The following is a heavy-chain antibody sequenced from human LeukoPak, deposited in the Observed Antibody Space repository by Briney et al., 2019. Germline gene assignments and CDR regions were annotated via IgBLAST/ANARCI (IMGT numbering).Heavy chain of an antibody. J-gene: IGHJ5*02. Sequence: SETLSLTCTVSGGSISSGDYYWSWIRQPPGKGLEWIGYIYHSGSTYYNPSLKSRVTISIDTSKNQFSLRLSSVAAADTAVYHCARTRGYSYQTGGWFDPWGQGTLVTVSS. D-gene: IGHD5-18*01. CDR1: GGSISSGDYY. V-gene: IGHV4-30-4*01. CDR3: ARTRGYSYQTGGWFDP. CDR2: IYHSGST.